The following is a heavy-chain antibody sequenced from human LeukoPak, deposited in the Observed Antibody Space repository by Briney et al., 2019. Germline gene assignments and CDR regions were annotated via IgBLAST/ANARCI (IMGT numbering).Heavy chain of an antibody. J-gene: IGHJ3*02. CDR1: GCTFDDYP. CDR3: VKEIDTLGTNAFHI. CDR2: ISGDGVKT. V-gene: IGHV3-43*02. Sequence: QSGGSLRLSCAASGCTFDDYPMHWVRQAPGQGLEWDSLISGDGVKTYYADSVRGRFTISRDNSINSLYLQMNSLRTEDTALYYCVKEIDTLGTNAFHIWGQGTMVTVSS. D-gene: IGHD2-15*01.